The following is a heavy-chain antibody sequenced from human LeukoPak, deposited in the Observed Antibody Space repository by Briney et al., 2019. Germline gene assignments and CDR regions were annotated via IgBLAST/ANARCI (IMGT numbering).Heavy chain of an antibody. CDR1: GFTFSSYS. D-gene: IGHD5-18*01. Sequence: GGPLRLSCAASGFTFSSYSMNWVRQAPGEGLEWVSSISSSSSYIYYADSVKGRFTISRDNAKNSLYLQMNSLRAEDTAVYYCAREEFGEYSYGYAYWGQGTLVTVSS. CDR2: ISSSSSYI. CDR3: AREEFGEYSYGYAY. V-gene: IGHV3-21*01. J-gene: IGHJ4*02.